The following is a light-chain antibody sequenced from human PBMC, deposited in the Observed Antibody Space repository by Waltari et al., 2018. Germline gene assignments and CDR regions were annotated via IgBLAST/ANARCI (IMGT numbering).Light chain of an antibody. CDR3: AVWDDSLNGWV. CDR1: SSNIGTNP. J-gene: IGLJ3*02. Sequence: QSVLAQPPSASGTPGQRVTISCSGSSSNIGTNPVSWYQHLPGTAPKILIYSNNQRPSGVPDRISGSKSGTSASLAISGLQSDDETDDYCAVWDDSLNGWVFGGGTKLTVL. CDR2: SNN. V-gene: IGLV1-44*01.